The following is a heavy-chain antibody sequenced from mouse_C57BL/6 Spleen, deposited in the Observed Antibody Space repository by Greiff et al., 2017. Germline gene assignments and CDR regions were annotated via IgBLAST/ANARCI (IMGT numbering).Heavy chain of an antibody. CDR2: ISGGGGNT. CDR3: ARQGYYGTGAY. CDR1: GFTFSSYT. D-gene: IGHD1-1*01. Sequence: EVQLVESGGGLVKPGGSLKLSCAASGFTFSSYTMSWVRQTPEKRLEWVATISGGGGNTYYPDSVKGRFTISRDNAKNTLYLQMSSLRSEDTALYYCARQGYYGTGAYWGQGTLVTVSA. V-gene: IGHV5-9*01. J-gene: IGHJ3*01.